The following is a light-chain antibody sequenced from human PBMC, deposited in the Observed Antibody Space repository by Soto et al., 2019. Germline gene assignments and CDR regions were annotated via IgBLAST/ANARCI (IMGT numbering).Light chain of an antibody. Sequence: EIVLTQSPGTLSLSPGERATLSCRDSQSVSSSYLAWYQQKPGQAPRLLIYGASSRATAIPDRFSGSGSGTDFTLTISRREPEDFAVYYCQQYGSSPYTFGQGTKLEIK. V-gene: IGKV3-20*01. CDR2: GAS. CDR3: QQYGSSPYT. CDR1: QSVSSSY. J-gene: IGKJ2*01.